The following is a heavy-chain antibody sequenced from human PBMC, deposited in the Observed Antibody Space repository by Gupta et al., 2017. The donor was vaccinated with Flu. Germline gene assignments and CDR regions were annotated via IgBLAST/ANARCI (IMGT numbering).Heavy chain of an antibody. Sequence: QITLKESGPTLVNPTQTLTLTCTFPGFSLRTSGVGVGWIRQPPGTSLFWLALSQWNNDKRYRPSLKSRLTITKDTSKNQVVLTMTNIDPVDTGTYYCAHTVANDFWSGQVAGAWFDPWGQGTLVTVSS. CDR1: GFSLRTSGVG. J-gene: IGHJ5*02. V-gene: IGHV2-5*01. CDR2: SQWNNDK. D-gene: IGHD3-3*01. CDR3: AHTVANDFWSGQVAGAWFDP.